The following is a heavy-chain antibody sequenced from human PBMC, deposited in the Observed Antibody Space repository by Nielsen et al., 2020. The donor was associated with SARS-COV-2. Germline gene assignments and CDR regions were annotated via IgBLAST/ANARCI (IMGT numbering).Heavy chain of an antibody. CDR1: GFTFSSYA. CDR2: ISGSGGST. CDR3: AKPIGYCSSTSCYTAFDY. D-gene: IGHD2-2*02. Sequence: GESLKISCAASGFTFSSYAMSWVRQAPGKGLEWVSAISGSGGSTYYADSVKGRFTISRDNSKNTLNLQMNSLRAEDTAVYYCAKPIGYCSSTSCYTAFDYWGQGTLVTVSS. J-gene: IGHJ4*02. V-gene: IGHV3-23*01.